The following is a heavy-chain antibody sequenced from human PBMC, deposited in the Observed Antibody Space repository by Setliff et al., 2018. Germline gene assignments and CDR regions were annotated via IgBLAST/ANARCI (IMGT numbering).Heavy chain of an antibody. D-gene: IGHD1-26*01. J-gene: IGHJ5*02. CDR3: ARVREWELLKNWFDP. CDR2: IIIMFGTT. V-gene: IGHV1-69*05. Sequence: ASVKVSCKASGGTFSSSAISWVRQAPGQGLEWMGGIIIMFGTTNYAQKFQGRVTITTDKATSTSYMELNSLRYEDTAVYYCARVREWELLKNWFDPWGQGTLVTVS. CDR1: GGTFSSSA.